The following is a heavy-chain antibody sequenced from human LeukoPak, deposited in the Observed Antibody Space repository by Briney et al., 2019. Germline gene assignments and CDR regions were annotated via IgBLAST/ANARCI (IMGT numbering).Heavy chain of an antibody. V-gene: IGHV3-30*02. CDR3: AKTGIVVVTATQSQDAFDI. J-gene: IGHJ3*02. D-gene: IGHD2-21*02. CDR2: IRYDGSNK. Sequence: PGGSLRLSCAASGFTFSSYGMHWVRQAPGKGLEWVAFIRYDGSNKYYADSVKGRFTISRDNSKNTLYLQMNSLRAEDTAVYYCAKTGIVVVTATQSQDAFDIWGQGTMVTVSS. CDR1: GFTFSSYG.